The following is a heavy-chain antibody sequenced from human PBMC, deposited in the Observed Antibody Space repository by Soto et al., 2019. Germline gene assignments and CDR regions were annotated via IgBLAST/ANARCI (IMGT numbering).Heavy chain of an antibody. J-gene: IGHJ6*03. CDR3: GGSPESSSGYLSYYYYNMAV. D-gene: IGHD6-25*01. Sequence: QVQLVQSGAEVKKPGASVKVSCKASGYTFTSYDINWVRQATGQGLEWMGWMNPNSGNTGYAQKFQGRVTMTRNTPKSTAYRERSSGSSKDTALYYCGGSPESSSGYLSYYYYNMAVWGKGPTVPVP. V-gene: IGHV1-8*01. CDR2: MNPNSGNT. CDR1: GYTFTSYD.